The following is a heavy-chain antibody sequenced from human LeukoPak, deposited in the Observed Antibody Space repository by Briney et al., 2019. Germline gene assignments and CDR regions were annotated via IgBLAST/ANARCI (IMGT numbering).Heavy chain of an antibody. V-gene: IGHV4-34*09. CDR2: IYYSGST. CDR3: ARAVGRVVPAAIGAFDI. CDR1: GGSFSGYY. J-gene: IGHJ3*02. Sequence: SETLSLTCAVYGGSFSGYYWSWIRQPPGKGLEWIGYIYYSGSTYYNPSLKSRVTISVDTSKNQFSLKLSSVTAADTAVYYCARAVGRVVPAAIGAFDIWGQGTMVTVSS. D-gene: IGHD2-2*02.